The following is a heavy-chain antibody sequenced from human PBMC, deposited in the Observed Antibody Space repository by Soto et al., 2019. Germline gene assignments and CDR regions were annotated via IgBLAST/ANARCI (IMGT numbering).Heavy chain of an antibody. CDR1: GGSISSGGYY. CDR3: ARDTYSYGYDY. Sequence: PSETLSLTCTVSGGSISSGGYYWSWIRQHPGKGLEWIGYIYYSGSTYYNPSLKSRVTISVDTSKNQFSLKLSSVTAADTAVYYCARDTYSYGYDYWGQGTLVTVSS. V-gene: IGHV4-31*03. CDR2: IYYSGST. J-gene: IGHJ4*02. D-gene: IGHD5-18*01.